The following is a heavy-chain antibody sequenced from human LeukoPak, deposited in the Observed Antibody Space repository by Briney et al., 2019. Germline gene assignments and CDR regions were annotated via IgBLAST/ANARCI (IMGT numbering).Heavy chain of an antibody. J-gene: IGHJ4*02. Sequence: SVKVSCKASGGTFSSYAISWVRQAPGQGLEWMGGIIPIFGTANYAQKFQGRVTITADEFTSTAYMELSSLRSEDTAVYYCARSAPDGYYYDSSGYYYGGHFDYWGQGTLVTVSS. CDR3: ARSAPDGYYYDSSGYYYGGHFDY. CDR1: GGTFSSYA. V-gene: IGHV1-69*13. CDR2: IIPIFGTA. D-gene: IGHD3-22*01.